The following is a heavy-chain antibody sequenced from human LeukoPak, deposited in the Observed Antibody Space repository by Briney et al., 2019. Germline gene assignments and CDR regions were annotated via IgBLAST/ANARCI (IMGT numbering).Heavy chain of an antibody. J-gene: IGHJ4*02. V-gene: IGHV4-34*01. Sequence: SETLSLTCAVYGGSFSGYYWSWIRQPPGKGLEWIGEINHSGSTNYNLSLKSRVTISVDTSKNQFSLKLSSVTAADTAVYYCARGRRGYSYGVEKKFDYWGQGTLVTVSS. CDR3: ARGRRGYSYGVEKKFDY. CDR1: GGSFSGYY. CDR2: INHSGST. D-gene: IGHD5-18*01.